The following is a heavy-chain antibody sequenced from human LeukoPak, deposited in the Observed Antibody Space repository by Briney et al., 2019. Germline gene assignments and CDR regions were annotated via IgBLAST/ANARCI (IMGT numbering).Heavy chain of an antibody. D-gene: IGHD5-18*01. CDR2: INTNTGAT. J-gene: IGHJ4*02. CDR3: ARAVDTAMVTPDFDY. Sequence: ASVTVSCKPSGYTFTGYYLHWVRQAPGQGFEWLGWINTNTGATVYAQNFQGRVTMSRDTSISTAYMELSSLRSDDTAVYSCARAVDTAMVTPDFDYWGQGTLVTVSS. V-gene: IGHV1-2*02. CDR1: GYTFTGYY.